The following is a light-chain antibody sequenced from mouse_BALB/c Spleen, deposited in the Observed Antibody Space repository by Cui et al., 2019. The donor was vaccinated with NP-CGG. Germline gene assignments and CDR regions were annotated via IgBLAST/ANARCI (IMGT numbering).Light chain of an antibody. CDR1: TGAVTTSNY. V-gene: IGLV1*01. CDR3: ALWYSNHWV. CDR2: GTN. Sequence: QAVVTQESALTTSPGETVTLTCRSSTGAVTTSNYANWVQEKPDHLFTGLIGGTNNRVQGVPARFSGSLIGDKAVLTITGAQTEDEAIYFCALWYSNHWVFGGGTKVTVL. J-gene: IGLJ1*01.